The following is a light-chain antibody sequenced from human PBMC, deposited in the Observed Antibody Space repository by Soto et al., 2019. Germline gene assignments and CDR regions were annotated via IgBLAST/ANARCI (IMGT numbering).Light chain of an antibody. CDR1: QSVSSN. CDR3: QQYHNWPLT. CDR2: DAS. Sequence: EIVMTQSPATLSVSPGESATLSCRASQSVSSNLAWHQQKPGQAPRILMYDASTRATGISARFSGSGSGTEFTLTISSLQSEDFAVYYCQQYHNWPLTFGGGTKVDIK. J-gene: IGKJ4*01. V-gene: IGKV3-15*01.